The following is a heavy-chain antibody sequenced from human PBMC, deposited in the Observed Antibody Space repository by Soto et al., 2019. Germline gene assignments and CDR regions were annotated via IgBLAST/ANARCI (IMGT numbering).Heavy chain of an antibody. J-gene: IGHJ6*02. V-gene: IGHV1-24*01. CDR1: GYTLTELS. CDR3: ATDTRGYSNYYYGMDV. Sequence: ASVKVSCKVSGYTLTELSMHWVRQAPGKGLEWMGGFDPEDGETIYAQKFQGRVTMTEDTSTDTAYMELSSLRSEDTAVYYCATDTRGYSNYYYGMDVWGQGTTVTVSS. CDR2: FDPEDGET. D-gene: IGHD4-4*01.